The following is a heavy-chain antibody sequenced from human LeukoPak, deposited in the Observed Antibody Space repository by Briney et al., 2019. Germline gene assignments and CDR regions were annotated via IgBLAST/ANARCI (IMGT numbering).Heavy chain of an antibody. D-gene: IGHD3-3*01. Sequence: GGSLRLSCAASGFTFSSYWMSWVRQAPGKGLEWVANIKQDGSEKYYVDSVKGRFTISRDNAENSLYLQMNSLRAEDTAVYYCASCSDYDFKPDYWGQGTLVTVSS. CDR3: ASCSDYDFKPDY. CDR1: GFTFSSYW. V-gene: IGHV3-7*01. J-gene: IGHJ4*02. CDR2: IKQDGSEK.